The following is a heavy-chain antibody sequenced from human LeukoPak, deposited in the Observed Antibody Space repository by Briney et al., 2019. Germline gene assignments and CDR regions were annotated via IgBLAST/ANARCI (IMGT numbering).Heavy chain of an antibody. CDR1: GFTFSSYW. CDR3: ARSRWELLDAFDI. D-gene: IGHD1-26*01. CDR2: IKQDASEK. J-gene: IGHJ3*02. V-gene: IGHV3-7*03. Sequence: GGSLRLSCAASGFTFSSYWMSWVRQAPGKGLEWVANIKQDASEKYYVDSVKGRFTISRDNAKNSLYLQMNSLRAEDTAVYYCARSRWELLDAFDIWGQGTMVTVSS.